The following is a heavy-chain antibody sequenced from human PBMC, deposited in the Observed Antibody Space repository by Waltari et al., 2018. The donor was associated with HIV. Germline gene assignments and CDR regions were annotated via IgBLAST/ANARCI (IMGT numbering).Heavy chain of an antibody. CDR2: FNHSGST. D-gene: IGHD6-13*01. Sequence: QVQLQQWGAGLLKPSETLSLTCAVYGGSFSGYYWSWIRQPPGKGLEWVGEFNHSGSTSFNPTLKSGVTISVDTSKNQFSLKRSSVTAADAAVYYCARETPEDSSSWYFDYWGQGTLVTVSS. CDR3: ARETPEDSSSWYFDY. J-gene: IGHJ4*02. V-gene: IGHV4-34*01. CDR1: GGSFSGYY.